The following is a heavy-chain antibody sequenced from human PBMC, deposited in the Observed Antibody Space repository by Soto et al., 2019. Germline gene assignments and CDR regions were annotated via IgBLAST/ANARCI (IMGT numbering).Heavy chain of an antibody. V-gene: IGHV4-59*01. Sequence: SGTLPITCTVSGGSIGSYYWSWIRQPPGKRLEWIGYIYYSGSTNYNPSLKSRVTISVDTSKNQFSLKLSFVTAPDTAMYYCARGGGPGRPGGGIDIWGPGKMVTVSS. CDR1: GGSIGSYY. CDR3: ARGGGPGRPGGGIDI. CDR2: IYYSGST. J-gene: IGHJ3*02. D-gene: IGHD2-15*01.